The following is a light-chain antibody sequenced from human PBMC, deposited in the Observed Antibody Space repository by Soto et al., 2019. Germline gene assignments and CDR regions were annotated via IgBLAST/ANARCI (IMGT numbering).Light chain of an antibody. Sequence: DIQMTQSPSTLSASVGDRVTITCRASQSISSWLAWYQQKPGKAPKLLIYQAPSLENGVPSRFSGSGSGTEFSLTISSLQPDDFATYYCQQYSSHSTFGQGTKVDIK. CDR3: QQYSSHST. J-gene: IGKJ1*01. V-gene: IGKV1-5*03. CDR2: QAP. CDR1: QSISSW.